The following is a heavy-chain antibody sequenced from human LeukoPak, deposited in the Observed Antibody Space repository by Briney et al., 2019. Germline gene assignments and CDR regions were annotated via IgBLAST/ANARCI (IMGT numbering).Heavy chain of an antibody. CDR2: ISAYNGNT. CDR3: ARDGQLGYCTNGVCGPYYYYGMDV. J-gene: IGHJ6*02. Sequence: ASVKVSCKASGYTFTNYGISWVRQAPGQGLEWMGWISAYNGNTNYAQKLQGRVTMTTDTSASTAYMELRSLRSDDTAVYYCARDGQLGYCTNGVCGPYYYYGMDVWGQGTTVTVSS. CDR1: GYTFTNYG. V-gene: IGHV1-18*01. D-gene: IGHD2-8*01.